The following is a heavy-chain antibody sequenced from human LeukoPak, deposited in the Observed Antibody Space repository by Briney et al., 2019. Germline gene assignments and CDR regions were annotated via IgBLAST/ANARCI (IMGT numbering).Heavy chain of an antibody. V-gene: IGHV1-8*03. J-gene: IGHJ4*02. CDR2: MNPNSGNT. Sequence: ASVKVSCKASGYTFTSYDINWVRQATGQGREWMGWMNPNSGNTGYAQKFQGRVTITRNTSISTAYMELSSLRSEDTAVYYCARGVNYDFWSGYYTARQETFDYWGQGTLVTVSS. CDR3: ARGVNYDFWSGYYTARQETFDY. D-gene: IGHD3-3*01. CDR1: GYTFTSYD.